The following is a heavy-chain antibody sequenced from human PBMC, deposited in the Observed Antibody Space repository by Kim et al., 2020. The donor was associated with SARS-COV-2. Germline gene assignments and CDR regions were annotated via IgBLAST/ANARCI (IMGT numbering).Heavy chain of an antibody. CDR3: AREPSTYFDY. CDR2: IYGGGST. CDR1: GFTFSNTY. Sequence: GGSLRLSCVVSGFTFSNTYMSWVRQAPGKGLEWVSIIYGGGSTYYADSVKGRFTISRDDSKNTVYLQMNSLRAEDTAVYFCAREPSTYFDYWGQGTLVTV. J-gene: IGHJ4*02. V-gene: IGHV3-66*01.